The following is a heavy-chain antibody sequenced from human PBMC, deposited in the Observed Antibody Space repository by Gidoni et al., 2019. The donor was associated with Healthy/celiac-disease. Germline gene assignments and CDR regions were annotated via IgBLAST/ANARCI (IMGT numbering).Heavy chain of an antibody. J-gene: IGHJ6*02. D-gene: IGHD6-13*01. CDR2: INAGNGNT. Sequence: QVQLVQSGAEVKKPGASVKVSCKASGYTFTSYAMHWVRQAPGQRLEWMGWINAGNGNTKYSQKFQGRVTITRDTSASTAYMELSSLRSEDTAVYYCESTWGNIAAAGEKYYYYYYGMDVWGQGTTVTVSS. CDR3: ESTWGNIAAAGEKYYYYYYGMDV. CDR1: GYTFTSYA. V-gene: IGHV1-3*01.